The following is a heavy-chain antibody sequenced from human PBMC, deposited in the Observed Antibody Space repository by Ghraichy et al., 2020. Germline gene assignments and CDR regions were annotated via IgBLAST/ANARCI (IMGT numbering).Heavy chain of an antibody. D-gene: IGHD3-10*01. CDR3: ARDHYSASGSPGYHYYGMDV. J-gene: IGHJ6*02. CDR1: GFTFSIYT. Sequence: GGSLRLSCAASGFTFSIYTMNWVRQAPGKGLEWVSSISSSSSYIYYADSLKGRFTISRDNAKNSLYLQMISLRAEDTAVYYCARDHYSASGSPGYHYYGMDVWGQGTTVTVSS. V-gene: IGHV3-21*01. CDR2: ISSSSSYI.